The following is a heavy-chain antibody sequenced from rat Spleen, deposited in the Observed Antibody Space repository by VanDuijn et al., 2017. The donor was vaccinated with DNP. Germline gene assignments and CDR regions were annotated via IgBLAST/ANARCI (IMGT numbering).Heavy chain of an antibody. D-gene: IGHD4-3*01. CDR2: ISYDGSST. V-gene: IGHV5-7*01. CDR1: GFTFSDYN. J-gene: IGHJ2*01. Sequence: EVQLVESGGGVVQPGRSLKLSCAASGFTFSDYNMAWVRQAPKKGLEWVATISYDGSSTYYRDSVKGRFTISRDNAKSTLYLQVDSLRSEDTATDYCARHWSGYGDYWGQGVMVTVSS. CDR3: ARHWSGYGDY.